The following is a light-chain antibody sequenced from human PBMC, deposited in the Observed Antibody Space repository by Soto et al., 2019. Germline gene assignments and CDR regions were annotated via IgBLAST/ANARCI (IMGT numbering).Light chain of an antibody. Sequence: EIVLTQSPGTLSLSPGERATLSCRASQSVSSSYLAWYQQKPGQAPRLLIYGASTRATGIPDRFSGSGSGTDFFLTISRLEPEDSAVYYCQQYGGSPLTFGGGTKVDNK. V-gene: IGKV3-20*01. CDR1: QSVSSSY. CDR2: GAS. CDR3: QQYGGSPLT. J-gene: IGKJ4*01.